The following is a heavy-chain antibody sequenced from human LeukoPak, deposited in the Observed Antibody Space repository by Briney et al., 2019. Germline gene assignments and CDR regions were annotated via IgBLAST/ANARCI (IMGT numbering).Heavy chain of an antibody. V-gene: IGHV4-59*08. D-gene: IGHD3-9*01. Sequence: SETLSLTCSVSGGSMNSYYWSWIRQSPGKGLEWIGYIYYSGSTNYNPSLKSRVTISVDTSKNQFSLKLSSVTAADSAVYYCARHVWLQPFDYWGQGTLVTVSS. CDR3: ARHVWLQPFDY. CDR2: IYYSGST. CDR1: GGSMNSYY. J-gene: IGHJ4*02.